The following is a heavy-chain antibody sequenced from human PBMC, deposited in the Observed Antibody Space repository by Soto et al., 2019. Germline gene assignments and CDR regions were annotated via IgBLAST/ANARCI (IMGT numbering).Heavy chain of an antibody. CDR1: GYNFPSSN. CDR3: ARAVGIGVTGLDL. D-gene: IGHD2-21*02. Sequence: QERLVQSGAELRRPGASVKISCRASGYNFPSSNVNWVRQVSGQGPEWLGWMNAANGNAAFARDFQGRVTMTRDFSRDRAYLDLGGLSSGDTAMYYCARAVGIGVTGLDLWGPGTFVTVS. V-gene: IGHV1-8*01. CDR2: MNAANGNA. J-gene: IGHJ5*02.